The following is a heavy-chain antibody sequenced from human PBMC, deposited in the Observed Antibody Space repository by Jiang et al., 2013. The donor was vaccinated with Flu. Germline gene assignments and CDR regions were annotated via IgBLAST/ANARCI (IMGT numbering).Heavy chain of an antibody. V-gene: IGHV3-15*07. J-gene: IGHJ5*02. CDR3: TGGVMTTFGGVTMP. CDR1: GFTFSNAW. D-gene: IGHD3-16*01. CDR2: IKSKTDGGTT. Sequence: VQLLESGGGLVKPGGSLRLSCAASGFTFSNAWMNWVRQAPGKGLEWVGRIKSKTDGGTTDYAAPVKGRFTISRDDSKNTLYLQMNSLKTEDTAVYYCTGGVMTTFGGVTMPWGQGTLVTVSS.